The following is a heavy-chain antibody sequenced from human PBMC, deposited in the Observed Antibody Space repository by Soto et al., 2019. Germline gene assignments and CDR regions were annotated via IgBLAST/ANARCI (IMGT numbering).Heavy chain of an antibody. CDR3: ARVIFGVVIRNYHYYMAV. V-gene: IGHV3-66*01. CDR2: IYSGGST. D-gene: IGHD3-3*02. J-gene: IGHJ6*03. Sequence: PGGSLRLACAASGFTFSSYSMNWVRQAPGKGLEWVSVIYSGGSTYYADSVKGRFTISRDNSKNTLYLQMNSLRAEDTAVYYCARVIFGVVIRNYHYYMAVWGKGTTVTVSS. CDR1: GFTFSSYS.